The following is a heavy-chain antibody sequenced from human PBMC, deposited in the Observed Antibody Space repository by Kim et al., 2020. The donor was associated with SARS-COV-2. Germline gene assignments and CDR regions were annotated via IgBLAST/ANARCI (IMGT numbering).Heavy chain of an antibody. J-gene: IGHJ4*02. Sequence: SETLSLTCTVSGGSISSGGYYWSWIRQHPGKGLEWIGYIYYSGSTYYNPSLKSRVTISVDTSKNQFSLKLSSVTAADTAVYYCASSRPWELLHYFDYWGQGTLVTVSS. CDR1: GGSISSGGYY. V-gene: IGHV4-31*03. CDR2: IYYSGST. CDR3: ASSRPWELLHYFDY. D-gene: IGHD1-26*01.